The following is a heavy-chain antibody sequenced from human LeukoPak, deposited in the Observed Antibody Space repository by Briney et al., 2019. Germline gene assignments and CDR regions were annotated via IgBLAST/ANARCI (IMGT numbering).Heavy chain of an antibody. CDR1: GYTLTELS. V-gene: IGHV1-24*01. CDR3: ATTKYYYDSSPGWYFDL. J-gene: IGHJ2*01. CDR2: FGPEDGET. Sequence: ASVKVSCKVSGYTLTELSMHWVRQAPGKGLEWMGGFGPEDGETIYAQKFQGRVTMTEDTSTDTAYMELSSLRSEDTAVYYCATTKYYYDSSPGWYFDLWGRGTLVTVSS. D-gene: IGHD3-22*01.